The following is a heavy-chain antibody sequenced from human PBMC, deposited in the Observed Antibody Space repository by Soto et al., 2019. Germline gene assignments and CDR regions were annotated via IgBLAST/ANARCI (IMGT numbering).Heavy chain of an antibody. CDR2: VYYTGST. Sequence: SETLSLTCTVSGGSISSYYWSRIRQSPGKGLEWLGYVYYTGSTNYSPSLRSRVSISVDTSKNEFSLRLSSVTAADTAVYFCARSVAVPGAHIDYWGQGTQVTVSS. V-gene: IGHV4-59*01. D-gene: IGHD6-19*01. J-gene: IGHJ4*02. CDR3: ARSVAVPGAHIDY. CDR1: GGSISSYY.